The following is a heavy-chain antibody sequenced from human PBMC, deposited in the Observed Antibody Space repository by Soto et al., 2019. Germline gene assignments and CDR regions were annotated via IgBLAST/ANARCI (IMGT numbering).Heavy chain of an antibody. V-gene: IGHV3-48*03. D-gene: IGHD2-2*03. CDR1: GFTFSSYE. CDR2: ISSSGSTI. CDR3: ARSGYCSSTSCLRYGMDV. Sequence: GGSLRLSCAASGFTFSSYEMNWVRQAPGKGLEWVSYISSSGSTIYYADSVKGRFTISRDNAKNSLYLQMNSLRAEDTAVYYCARSGYCSSTSCLRYGMDVWGQGTKVTVSS. J-gene: IGHJ6*02.